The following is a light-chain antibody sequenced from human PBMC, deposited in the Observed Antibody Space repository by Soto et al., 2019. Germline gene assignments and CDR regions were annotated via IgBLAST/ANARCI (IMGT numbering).Light chain of an antibody. Sequence: QPVLTQPPSASGTPGQRVTISCSGRSSNTGSNSVNWYQKLPGTAPKLLIYSNNQRPSGVPDRFSGSKSGTSASLAISGLQSEDEADYYCASWDDSLSGLVFGGGTKLTVL. V-gene: IGLV1-44*01. J-gene: IGLJ2*01. CDR3: ASWDDSLSGLV. CDR2: SNN. CDR1: SSNTGSNS.